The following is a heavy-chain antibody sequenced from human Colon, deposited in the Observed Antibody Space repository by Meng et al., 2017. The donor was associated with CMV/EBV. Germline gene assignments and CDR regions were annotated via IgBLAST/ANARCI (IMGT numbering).Heavy chain of an antibody. CDR1: GFVFSSYE. Sequence: GESLKISCATSGFVFSSYEMSWVRQAPGKGLEWVAYISGPGTKVNYADSVKGRFTISKDNSKNTLYLQMNSLRAEDTAVYYCAKDGGSSTSCPDYWGQGTLVTVSS. CDR3: AKDGGSSTSCPDY. V-gene: IGHV3-48*03. J-gene: IGHJ4*02. CDR2: ISGPGTKV. D-gene: IGHD2-2*01.